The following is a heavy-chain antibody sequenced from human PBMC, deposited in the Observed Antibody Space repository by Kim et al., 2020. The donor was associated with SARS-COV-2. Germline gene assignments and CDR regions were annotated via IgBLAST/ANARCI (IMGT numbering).Heavy chain of an antibody. V-gene: IGHV3-73*01. CDR3: TSVSEAFSVGYYYYGMDV. CDR1: GFTFSGSA. J-gene: IGHJ6*02. D-gene: IGHD3-16*01. Sequence: GGSLRLSCAASGFTFSGSAMHWVRQASGKGLEWVGRIRSKANSYATAYAASVKGRFTISRDDSKNTAYLQMNSLKTEDTAVYYCTSVSEAFSVGYYYYGMDVWGQGTTVTVSS. CDR2: IRSKANSYAT.